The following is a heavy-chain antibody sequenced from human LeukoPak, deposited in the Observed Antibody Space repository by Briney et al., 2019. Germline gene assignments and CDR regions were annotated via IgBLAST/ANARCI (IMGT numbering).Heavy chain of an antibody. CDR1: GGSFSGNY. CDR3: ARVPDFIARPCDS. D-gene: IGHD2-21*01. CDR2: SSPTGDIT. V-gene: IGHV4-34*01. J-gene: IGHJ4*02. Sequence: SQTLSLTCAVYGGSFSGNYWTLIRQTPGRGLEWIGESSPTGDITGYNPSLKGRATISVDSSKNQFSLKLTSVTAADTGVYYCARVPDFIARPCDSWGPGTLVTVSS.